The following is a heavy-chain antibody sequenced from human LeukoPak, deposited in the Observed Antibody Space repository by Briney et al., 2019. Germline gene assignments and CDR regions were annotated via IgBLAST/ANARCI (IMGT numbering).Heavy chain of an antibody. V-gene: IGHV3-11*04. J-gene: IGHJ6*03. CDR1: GFTFSDYY. CDR2: ISSSGSTI. Sequence: GGSLRLSCAASGFTFSDYYMSWIRQAPGKGLEWVSYISSSGSTIYYADSVKGRFTISRDNSKNTLYLQMNSLRAEDTAVYYCARSSSSSLYYYMDVWGKGTTVTVSS. CDR3: ARSSSSSLYYYMDV. D-gene: IGHD6-13*01.